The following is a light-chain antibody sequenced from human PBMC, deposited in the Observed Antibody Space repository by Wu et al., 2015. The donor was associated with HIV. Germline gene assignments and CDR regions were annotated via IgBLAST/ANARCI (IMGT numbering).Light chain of an antibody. Sequence: EIVLTQSPGTLSLSPGERATLSCRASQTVIRSYLAWYQQKPGQAPRLLIYGTSSRATGIPDRFSGSGSGTDFTLTITRLEPEDFAVYYCQQYDSSITFGQGTRLDI. V-gene: IGKV3-20*01. CDR3: QQYDSSIT. CDR2: GTS. J-gene: IGKJ5*01. CDR1: QTVIRSY.